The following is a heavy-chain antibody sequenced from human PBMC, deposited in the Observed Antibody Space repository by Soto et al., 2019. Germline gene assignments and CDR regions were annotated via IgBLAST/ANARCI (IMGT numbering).Heavy chain of an antibody. CDR3: ARDYSSWYEYYFDY. CDR1: GFTFSSYG. CDR2: IWYDGSNK. V-gene: IGHV3-33*01. J-gene: IGHJ4*02. D-gene: IGHD6-13*01. Sequence: PGGSLRLSCAASGFTFSSYGMHWVRQAPGKGLEWVAVIWYDGSNKYYADSVKGRFTISRDNSKNTLYLQMNSLRAEDTAVYYCARDYSSWYEYYFDYWGQGTLVTVSS.